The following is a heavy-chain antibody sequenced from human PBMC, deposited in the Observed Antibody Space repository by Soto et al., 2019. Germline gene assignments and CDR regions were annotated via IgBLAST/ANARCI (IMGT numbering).Heavy chain of an antibody. J-gene: IGHJ6*02. Sequence: QVQLQESGPGLVKPSETLSLTCTVSGGSISSYYWSWIRQPPGKGLEWIGYIYYSGSTNYNPSLKSRVTISVDTSKNQFSLKLSSVTAADTAVYYCARVFSIGAHYGMDVWGQGTTVTVSS. D-gene: IGHD3-3*02. V-gene: IGHV4-59*01. CDR2: IYYSGST. CDR1: GGSISSYY. CDR3: ARVFSIGAHYGMDV.